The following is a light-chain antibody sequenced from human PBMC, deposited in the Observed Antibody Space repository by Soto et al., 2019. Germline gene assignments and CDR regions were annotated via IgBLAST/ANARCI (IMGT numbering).Light chain of an antibody. CDR3: QQYGSSYT. Sequence: PGERATLSCRASQTISSNYLAWYQQKPGQAPRLLIYGVSSRATGIPDRFSGSGSGTDFTLTISRLEPEDFAVYYCQQYGSSYTFGQGTKLEIK. J-gene: IGKJ2*01. CDR1: QTISSNY. CDR2: GVS. V-gene: IGKV3-20*01.